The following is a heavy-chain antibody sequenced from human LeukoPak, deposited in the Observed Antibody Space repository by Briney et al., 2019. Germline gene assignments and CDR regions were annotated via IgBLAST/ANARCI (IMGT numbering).Heavy chain of an antibody. J-gene: IGHJ4*02. CDR3: ARGMGSSSSWHDY. D-gene: IGHD6-13*01. CDR2: ISYDGSNK. CDR1: GFTFSSYG. Sequence: QPRRSLRLSCGVSGFTFSSYGMHWVRQAPGKGLEWVAIISYDGSNKYYVDSVKGRFTISRDNSKNTDYLQMNSLRAEDTAVYYCARGMGSSSSWHDYWGQGTLVTVSS. V-gene: IGHV3-33*05.